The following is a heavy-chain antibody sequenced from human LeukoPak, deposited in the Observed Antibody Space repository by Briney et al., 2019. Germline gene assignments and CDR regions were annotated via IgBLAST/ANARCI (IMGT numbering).Heavy chain of an antibody. D-gene: IGHD6-13*01. CDR2: TNPNSGKT. CDR3: ARGRPGLASAGTYDF. Sequence: GTSVKVSCKASGYTFTSSDINWVRQAPGQELEWMGWTNPNSGKTGYARKFQGRVTMTKNTSISTAYMEVSSLGYDDTAIYYCARGRPGLASAGTYDFWGQGTLITVSS. V-gene: IGHV1-8*01. CDR1: GYTFTSSD. J-gene: IGHJ4*02.